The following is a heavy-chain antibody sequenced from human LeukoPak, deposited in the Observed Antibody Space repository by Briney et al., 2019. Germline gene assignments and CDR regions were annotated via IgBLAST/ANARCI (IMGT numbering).Heavy chain of an antibody. CDR2: INHSGST. CDR3: ARSAAGTYNWFDP. Sequence: SETLSLTCAVYGGSFSGYYWSCIRQPPGKGLEWIGEINHSGSTNYNPSLKSRVTISVDTSKNQFSLKLSSVTAADTAVFYCARSAAGTYNWFDPWGQGTLVTVSS. CDR1: GGSFSGYY. D-gene: IGHD6-13*01. J-gene: IGHJ5*02. V-gene: IGHV4-34*01.